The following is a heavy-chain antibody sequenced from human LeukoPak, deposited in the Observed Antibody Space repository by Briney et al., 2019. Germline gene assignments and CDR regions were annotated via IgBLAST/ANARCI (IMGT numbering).Heavy chain of an antibody. CDR3: ARVVPEGVLTGYNDY. V-gene: IGHV1-18*01. CDR1: GYTFTSYG. J-gene: IGHJ4*02. Sequence: GASVKVSCKASGYTFTSYGISWVRQAPGQGLEWMGWISAYNGNTNYAQKLQGRLTMTTDTSTSTAYMEMTSLRSDDTAVYYCARVVPEGVLTGYNDYWGQGTLVTVSS. CDR2: ISAYNGNT. D-gene: IGHD3-9*01.